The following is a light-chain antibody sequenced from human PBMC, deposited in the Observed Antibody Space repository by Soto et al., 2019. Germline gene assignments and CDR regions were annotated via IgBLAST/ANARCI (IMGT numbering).Light chain of an antibody. V-gene: IGLV2-14*01. Sequence: QSVLTQPASVSGSPGQSITISCTGTSSDVGGYNYVSWYQQHPGKAPKLMIYEVNNRPSGVSNRFSGSKSDNTASLTISGLQAEDEADYYCSSYTSSTSYVFGTGTKLTVL. CDR2: EVN. J-gene: IGLJ1*01. CDR3: SSYTSSTSYV. CDR1: SSDVGGYNY.